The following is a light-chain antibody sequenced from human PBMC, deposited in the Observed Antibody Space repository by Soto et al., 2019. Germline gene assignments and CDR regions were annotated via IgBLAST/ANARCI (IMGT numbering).Light chain of an antibody. CDR3: QQYGYLVT. CDR1: QSVNTN. V-gene: IGKV3-20*01. J-gene: IGKJ4*01. Sequence: EIVVTQSPATLSVSPGERATLSCRASQSVNTNFAWYQQKPGQAPRLLIYGASSRATGIPDRFSGSGSGTDFTLTISRLEPEDFAMYYCQQYGYLVTFGGGSKA. CDR2: GAS.